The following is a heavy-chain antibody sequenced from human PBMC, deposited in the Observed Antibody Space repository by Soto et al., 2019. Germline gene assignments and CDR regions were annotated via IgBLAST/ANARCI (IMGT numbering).Heavy chain of an antibody. D-gene: IGHD2-2*01. Sequence: SETLSLTCAVYGGSFSGYYWSWIRQPPGKGLEWIGEINHSGSTNYNPSLKNRVTISVDTSKNQFSLKLSSVTAADTAVYYCARVVVVPAATRGHYGMDVWGQGTTVTVSS. CDR1: GGSFSGYY. J-gene: IGHJ6*02. V-gene: IGHV4-34*01. CDR2: INHSGST. CDR3: ARVVVVPAATRGHYGMDV.